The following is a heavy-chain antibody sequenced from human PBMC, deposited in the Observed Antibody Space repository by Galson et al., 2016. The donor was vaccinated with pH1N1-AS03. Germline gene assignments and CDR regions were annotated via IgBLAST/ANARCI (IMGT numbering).Heavy chain of an antibody. Sequence: SLRLSCAASGFTFNHYSMNWVRQAPGKGLEWVSYISSDSTTIYYADSVKGRFTISRDNSKNSLYLQMNSLTAEDTAIYYCARTSGAYRGSAFDIWGQGTMVTVSS. D-gene: IGHD1-26*01. V-gene: IGHV3-48*04. J-gene: IGHJ3*02. CDR3: ARTSGAYRGSAFDI. CDR1: GFTFNHYS. CDR2: ISSDSTTI.